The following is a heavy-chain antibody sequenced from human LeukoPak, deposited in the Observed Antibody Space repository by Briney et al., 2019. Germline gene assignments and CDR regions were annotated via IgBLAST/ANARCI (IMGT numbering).Heavy chain of an antibody. J-gene: IGHJ4*02. CDR2: ISTYNANT. CDR1: GYSFTSYG. CDR3: AREECSIGVCYPSGY. D-gene: IGHD2-8*01. Sequence: ASVKVSCKASGYSFTSYGNSWVRQAPGQGLEWMGWISTYNANTNYALKLQGRVTLTTDTSTSTAYMELKSLRSDDTAVYYCAREECSIGVCYPSGYWGQGTLVTVSS. V-gene: IGHV1-18*01.